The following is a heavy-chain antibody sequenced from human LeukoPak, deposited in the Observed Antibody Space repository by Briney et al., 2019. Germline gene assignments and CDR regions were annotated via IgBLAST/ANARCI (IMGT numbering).Heavy chain of an antibody. CDR3: ARVVFPLWSGYYNGGYYYYYYMDV. J-gene: IGHJ6*03. Sequence: SETLSLTCTVSGGSISSSSYYWGWIRQPPGKGLEWIGSIYYSGGTYYNASLKSRVTISVDTSKNQFSLKLSSVTAADTAVYYCARVVFPLWSGYYNGGYYYYYYMDVWGKGTTVTVSS. CDR1: GGSISSSSYY. V-gene: IGHV4-39*01. CDR2: IYYSGGT. D-gene: IGHD3-3*01.